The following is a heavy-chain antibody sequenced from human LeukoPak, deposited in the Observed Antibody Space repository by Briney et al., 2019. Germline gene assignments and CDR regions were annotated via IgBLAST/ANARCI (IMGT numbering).Heavy chain of an antibody. V-gene: IGHV3-23*01. CDR3: AHIALWLLPHDY. CDR1: GFTFSSYA. D-gene: IGHD6-19*01. Sequence: GGSLRLSCAASGFTFSSYAMSWVRQAPGKGLEWVSAISGSGGSTCYADSVKGRFTISRDNSKNTLYLQMNGLRAEDTAVYYCAHIALWLLPHDYWGQGTLVTVSS. J-gene: IGHJ4*02. CDR2: ISGSGGST.